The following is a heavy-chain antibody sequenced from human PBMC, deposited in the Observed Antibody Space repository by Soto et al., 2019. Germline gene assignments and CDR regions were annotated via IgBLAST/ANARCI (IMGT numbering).Heavy chain of an antibody. V-gene: IGHV3-33*01. CDR2: IWYDGSNK. Sequence: GGSLRLSCAASGFTFSSYGMHWVRQAPGKGLEWVAVIWYDGSNKYYADSVKGRFTISRDNSKNTLYLQMNSLRAEDTAVYYCARDPERSGYDILTGYYWSYYYYGMDAWGQGTTVTVSS. J-gene: IGHJ6*02. CDR1: GFTFSSYG. D-gene: IGHD3-9*01. CDR3: ARDPERSGYDILTGYYWSYYYYGMDA.